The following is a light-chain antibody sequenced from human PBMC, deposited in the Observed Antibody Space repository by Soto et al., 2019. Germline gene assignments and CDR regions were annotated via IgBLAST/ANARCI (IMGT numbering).Light chain of an antibody. V-gene: IGKV1-12*01. CDR2: SAS. CDR3: QQAKSFPWS. J-gene: IGKJ1*01. Sequence: DIQMTQSPSSVSASVGDGVTLTCRASQDIGSWLAWYQQKPGKAPRLLIYSASNLQSGAPATFSGSGSGTDFTLAISSLLPEDFATYFCQQAKSFPWSFGQGTKVEI. CDR1: QDIGSW.